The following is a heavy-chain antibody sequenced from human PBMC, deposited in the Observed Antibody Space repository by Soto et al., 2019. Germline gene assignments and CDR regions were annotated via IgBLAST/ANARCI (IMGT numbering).Heavy chain of an antibody. CDR1: GYTFTSYG. CDR3: ALVVVAATGTPVNWFDP. Sequence: SVKGSCKASGYTFTSYGISWVRQAPGQGLEWMGWISAYNGNTNYAQKLQGRVTMTTDTSTSTAYMELRSLRSDDTAVYYCALVVVAATGTPVNWFDPWGQGTLVTVSS. V-gene: IGHV1-18*01. J-gene: IGHJ5*02. D-gene: IGHD2-15*01. CDR2: ISAYNGNT.